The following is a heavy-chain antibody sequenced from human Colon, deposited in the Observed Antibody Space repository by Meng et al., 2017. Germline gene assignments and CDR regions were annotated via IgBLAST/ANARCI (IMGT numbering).Heavy chain of an antibody. V-gene: IGHV4-4*02. Sequence: QGQWQESGPGLVKPSETLSLTCAVSGGSISRSDWWSWVRQPPGKGLEWIGETSHSGSTNYSPSLKSRVTISLDKSKNQLSLKLNSVTAADTAVYYCASSDYYRSDYWGQGTLVTVSS. CDR3: ASSDYYRSDY. CDR2: TSHSGST. CDR1: GGSISRSDW. D-gene: IGHD3-22*01. J-gene: IGHJ4*02.